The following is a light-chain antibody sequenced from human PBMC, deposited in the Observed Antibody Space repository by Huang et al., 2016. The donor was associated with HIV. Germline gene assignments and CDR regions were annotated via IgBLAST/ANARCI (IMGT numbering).Light chain of an antibody. V-gene: IGKV1-39*01. CDR2: SAS. CDR3: QQSYALPYT. Sequence: DIQMTQSPSFLSASVGDRVTITCRSNHTIRTFVNWYRQKQGTSPNPRIYSASTLETGVATRFNGGGSGTDFTLTITNVQYEDFATYYCQQSYALPYTFGPGTKLEIK. J-gene: IGKJ2*01. CDR1: HTIRTF.